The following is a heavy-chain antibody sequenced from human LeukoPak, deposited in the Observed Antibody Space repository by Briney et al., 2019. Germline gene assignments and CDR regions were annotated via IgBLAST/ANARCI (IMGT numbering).Heavy chain of an antibody. D-gene: IGHD3-22*01. CDR3: ATDSSGYYRNYYFDS. Sequence: GGSLRLSCAASRFTFSSYAMTWVRQAPGKGLEWVSSISGSGSSTYYADSVKGRVTISRDNSKNTLYLQMNSLRAEDTAVYYCATDSSGYYRNYYFDSWGQGTLVTVSS. V-gene: IGHV3-23*01. CDR1: RFTFSSYA. J-gene: IGHJ4*02. CDR2: ISGSGSST.